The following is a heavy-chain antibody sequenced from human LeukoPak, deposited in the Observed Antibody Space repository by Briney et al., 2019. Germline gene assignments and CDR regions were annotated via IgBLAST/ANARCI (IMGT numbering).Heavy chain of an antibody. D-gene: IGHD5-12*01. J-gene: IGHJ5*02. CDR2: INPNSGGT. V-gene: IGHV1-2*02. CDR3: ARGGGYSGYDGPNWFDP. CDR1: GYTFTGYY. Sequence: ASVKVSCKASGYTFTGYYMHWVRQAPGQGLEWMGWINPNSGGTNYAQKFQGRVTMTRDTSISTAYMELSRLRSDDTAVYYCARGGGYSGYDGPNWFDPWGQGTLVTVSS.